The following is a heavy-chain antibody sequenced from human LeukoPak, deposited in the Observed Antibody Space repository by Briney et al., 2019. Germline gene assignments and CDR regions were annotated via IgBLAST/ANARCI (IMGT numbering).Heavy chain of an antibody. Sequence: PSQTLSLTCTVSGGSISSYYWSWIRQPPGKGLEWIGYIYYSGSTNYNPSLKSRVTISVDTSKNQFSLKLSSVTAADTAVYYCARFGSARFFDYWGQGTLVTVSS. V-gene: IGHV4-59*01. CDR1: GGSISSYY. J-gene: IGHJ4*02. CDR2: IYYSGST. D-gene: IGHD6-6*01. CDR3: ARFGSARFFDY.